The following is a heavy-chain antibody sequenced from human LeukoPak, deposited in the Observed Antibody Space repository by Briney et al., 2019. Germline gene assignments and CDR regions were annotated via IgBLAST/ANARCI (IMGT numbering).Heavy chain of an antibody. CDR1: GFTFSSYD. CDR3: ARDEEGYGYHH. J-gene: IGHJ4*02. V-gene: IGHV3-21*06. CDR2: ISTSSSYI. D-gene: IGHD5-18*01. Sequence: GGSLRPSCAASGFTFSSYDMNWVRQAPGKGLEWVSSISTSSSYIDYADSVQGRFTISRDNAENSLYLQMNSLRAEDTAVYYCARDEEGYGYHHWGQGTLVTVSS.